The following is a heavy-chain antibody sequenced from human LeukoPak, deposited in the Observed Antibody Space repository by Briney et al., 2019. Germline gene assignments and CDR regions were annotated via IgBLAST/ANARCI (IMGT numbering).Heavy chain of an antibody. CDR2: IYTSGST. J-gene: IGHJ6*03. V-gene: IGHV4-4*07. CDR1: GGSISSYY. Sequence: SETLSLTCTVSGGSISSYYWSWIRQPAGKGLEWIGRIYTSGSTNYNPSLKSRVTMSVDTSKNQFSLKLSSVTAADTAVYYCARARLTGTTGGYYYYYYMDVWGKGTTLTVSS. CDR3: ARARLTGTTGGYYYYYYMDV. D-gene: IGHD1-7*01.